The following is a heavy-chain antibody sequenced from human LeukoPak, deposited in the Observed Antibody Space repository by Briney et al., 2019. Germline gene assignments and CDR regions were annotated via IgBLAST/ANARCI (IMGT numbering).Heavy chain of an antibody. Sequence: PGGSLRLSCAASGISFSTSGMHWVRQAPGKGLEWVAFIWSDGSSEYYADSVKGRFTISRDNSKDTAYLQMNSLRAEDTAMYYCARDKGTVCIDNWGQGALVTVSS. J-gene: IGHJ4*02. CDR1: GISFSTSG. CDR3: ARDKGTVCIDN. V-gene: IGHV3-33*01. CDR2: IWSDGSSE.